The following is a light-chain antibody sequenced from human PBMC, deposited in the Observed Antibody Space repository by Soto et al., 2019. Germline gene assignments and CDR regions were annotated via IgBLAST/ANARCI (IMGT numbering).Light chain of an antibody. CDR3: QQYSYSPYT. CDR1: QSVGSSY. V-gene: IGKV3-20*01. J-gene: IGKJ2*01. Sequence: EIVLTQSPGTLSLSPGERATLSCRASQSVGSSYLAWYQQKPGQAPRLLIYGASSRATGIPDRFSGSGSGTDFSLTISRLEPEDFAVYYCQQYSYSPYTFGQGTKLEIK. CDR2: GAS.